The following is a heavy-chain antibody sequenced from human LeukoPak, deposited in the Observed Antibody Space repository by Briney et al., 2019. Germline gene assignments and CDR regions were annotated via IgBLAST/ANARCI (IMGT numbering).Heavy chain of an antibody. J-gene: IGHJ4*02. D-gene: IGHD3-9*01. V-gene: IGHV3-30*02. Sequence: GGSLRLSCAASGFTFSSYGMHWVRQAPGKGLEWVAFIRYDGSNKYYADSVKGRFTISRDSSKNTLYLQMNSLRAEDTAAYYCAKEYYDILTFFDYWGQGTLVTVSP. CDR1: GFTFSSYG. CDR2: IRYDGSNK. CDR3: AKEYYDILTFFDY.